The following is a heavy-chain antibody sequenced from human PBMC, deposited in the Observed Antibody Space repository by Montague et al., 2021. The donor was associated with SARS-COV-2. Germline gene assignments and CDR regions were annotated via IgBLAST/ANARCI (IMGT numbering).Heavy chain of an antibody. CDR2: ISWNSGSI. D-gene: IGHD3-10*01. V-gene: IGHV3-9*01. J-gene: IGHJ4*02. CDR1: GFTFHDYA. CDR3: AKDRGYYGSGSYFEY. Sequence: SLRLSCAASGFTFHDYALHWVRQVPGKGLEWVSGISWNSGSIGYGDSVKGRFTISRDNAKKSLYLQMNSLRAEDTALYYCAKDRGYYGSGSYFEYWGQGTLVTVSS.